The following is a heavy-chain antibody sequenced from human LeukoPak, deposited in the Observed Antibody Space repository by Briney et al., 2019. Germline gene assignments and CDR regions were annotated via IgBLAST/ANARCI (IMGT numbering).Heavy chain of an antibody. Sequence: SETLSLTCIVSGGSISSYYWSWIRQPPGKGPEWIGYIYYRGNTNYNPSLKSRVTISVDTPKNQFSLKLSSVTAADTAVYYCARLRVWDIVVVPTYYYYMDVWGKGTTVTVSS. D-gene: IGHD2-2*01. J-gene: IGHJ6*03. CDR1: GGSISSYY. V-gene: IGHV4-59*08. CDR2: IYYRGNT. CDR3: ARLRVWDIVVVPTYYYYMDV.